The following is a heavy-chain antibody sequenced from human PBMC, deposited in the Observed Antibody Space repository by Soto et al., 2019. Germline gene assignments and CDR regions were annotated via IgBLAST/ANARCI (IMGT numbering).Heavy chain of an antibody. CDR3: AREIERLLGY. Sequence: QVQLVESGGGVVQPGRSLRLCCAASGFTFSSYAMHWVRQAPGKGLEWMAVISFDGSNKYYAASVKGRFTISRDNSKNTLYVQMNSLRAEDTAVYYCAREIERLLGYWGQGTLVTVSS. CDR1: GFTFSSYA. D-gene: IGHD3-10*01. V-gene: IGHV3-30-3*01. J-gene: IGHJ4*02. CDR2: ISFDGSNK.